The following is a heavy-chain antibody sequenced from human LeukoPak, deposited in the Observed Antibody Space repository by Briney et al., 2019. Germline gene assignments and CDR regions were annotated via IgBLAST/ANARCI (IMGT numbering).Heavy chain of an antibody. CDR1: GFTFNTYT. CDR2: ISGSGGST. J-gene: IGHJ5*02. D-gene: IGHD4-17*01. CDR3: AKQTTVTTYGSYDP. Sequence: GGSLRLSCAASGFTFNTYTMNWVRQAPGKGLEWVSAISGSGGSTYYADSVKGRFTISRDNSKNTLYLQMNSLRAEDTAVYYCAKQTTVTTYGSYDPWGQGTLVTVSS. V-gene: IGHV3-23*01.